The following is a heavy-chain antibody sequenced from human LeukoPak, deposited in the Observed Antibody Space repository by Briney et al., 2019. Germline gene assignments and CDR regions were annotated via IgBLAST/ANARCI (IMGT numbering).Heavy chain of an antibody. J-gene: IGHJ4*02. V-gene: IGHV3-30*18. Sequence: GGSLRPSCAALAFTFRTYGMHWVRQAPGKGLEWVAVISYDANNKNYADSVKGRFTISRDNSKNTLYLQMNSLRAEDTAVYYCAKDRHPARTDGYYFDYWGQGTLVTVSS. CDR3: AKDRHPARTDGYYFDY. D-gene: IGHD1-14*01. CDR2: ISYDANNK. CDR1: AFTFRTYG.